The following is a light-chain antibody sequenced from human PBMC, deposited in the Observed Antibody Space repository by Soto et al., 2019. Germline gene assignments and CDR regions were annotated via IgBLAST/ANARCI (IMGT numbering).Light chain of an antibody. Sequence: QPVLTQPPSASGTPGQRVTISCSGSSSNIGSNTVNWYQQLPGTAPKLLIYTNNQRPSGVPDRFSGSKSGASASLAISGLQSEDEGDYYCAAWDDSLNGRVFGTGTKVTVL. V-gene: IGLV1-44*01. CDR2: TNN. CDR3: AAWDDSLNGRV. CDR1: SSNIGSNT. J-gene: IGLJ1*01.